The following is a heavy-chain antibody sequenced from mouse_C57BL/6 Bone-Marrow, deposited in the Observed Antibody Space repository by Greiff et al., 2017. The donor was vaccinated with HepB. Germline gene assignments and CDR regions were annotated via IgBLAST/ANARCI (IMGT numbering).Heavy chain of an antibody. Sequence: QVQLKQSGPELVKPGASVKISCKASGYAFSSSWMNWVKQRPGKGLEWIGRIYPGDGDTNYNGKFKGKATLTAAKSSSTAYMQLSSLTSEDSAVYFCARPTVGYFDVWGTGTTVTVSS. CDR3: ARPTVGYFDV. V-gene: IGHV1-82*01. CDR1: GYAFSSSW. CDR2: IYPGDGDT. J-gene: IGHJ1*03. D-gene: IGHD1-1*01.